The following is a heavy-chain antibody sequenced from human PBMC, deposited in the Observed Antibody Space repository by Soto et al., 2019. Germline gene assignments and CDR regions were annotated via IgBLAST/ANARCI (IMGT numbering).Heavy chain of an antibody. D-gene: IGHD3-9*01. CDR3: ARQRTVYFARPGDWLHP. Sequence: QVQLQESGPGLVKPSQTLSLTCTVSGASISSADYFWSWIRQPPGQGLEWIGYIYYSGNIFYNPSLESRVTISVDTSKNPFSLKLTSVTAADTAVYYCARQRTVYFARPGDWLHPWGQGTLVTVSS. CDR2: IYYSGNI. CDR1: GASISSADYF. V-gene: IGHV4-30-4*01. J-gene: IGHJ5*02.